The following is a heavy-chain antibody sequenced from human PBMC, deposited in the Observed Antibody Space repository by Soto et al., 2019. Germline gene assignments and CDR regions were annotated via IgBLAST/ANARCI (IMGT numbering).Heavy chain of an antibody. D-gene: IGHD3-9*01. CDR2: IYYSGST. J-gene: IGHJ4*02. V-gene: IGHV4-59*01. CDR1: GGSISSYY. CDR3: ARGRVSGHTCYFDY. Sequence: SETLSLTCTVSGGSISSYYWTWIRQPPGKGLESIGYIYYSGSTKYNPSLKSRVTISVDTSKNQFSLKVRAVTAADTAVYYCARGRVSGHTCYFDYWGQGNLVTVSS.